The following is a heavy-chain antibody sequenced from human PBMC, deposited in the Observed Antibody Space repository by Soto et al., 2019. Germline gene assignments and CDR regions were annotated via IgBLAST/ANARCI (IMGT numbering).Heavy chain of an antibody. CDR2: IYHSGST. D-gene: IGHD3-22*01. J-gene: IGHJ4*02. CDR1: GYSISSGYY. CDR3: ARDRDYYDSSGYYYGEFDY. V-gene: IGHV4-38-2*02. Sequence: SETLSLTCTVSGYSISSGYYWGWIRQPPGKGLEWIGSIYHSGSTYYNPSLKSRVTISVDPSKNQFSLKLSSVTAADTAVYYCARDRDYYDSSGYYYGEFDYWGQGTLVTVSS.